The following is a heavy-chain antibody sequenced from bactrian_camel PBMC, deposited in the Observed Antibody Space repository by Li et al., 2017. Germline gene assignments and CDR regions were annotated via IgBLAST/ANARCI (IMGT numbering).Heavy chain of an antibody. CDR2: LDTSGVP. J-gene: IGHJ4*01. CDR1: GSMDRTNC. CDR3: VYSSY. V-gene: IGHV3S53*01. Sequence: QVQLVESGGGSVQPGGSLRLSCVASGSMDRTNCVGWFRQVPGQEREGVAALDTSGVPTYTHTVRDRFIVSKDNAKNTVYLQMNSLKSEDTALYYCVYSSYWGMGTQVTVS.